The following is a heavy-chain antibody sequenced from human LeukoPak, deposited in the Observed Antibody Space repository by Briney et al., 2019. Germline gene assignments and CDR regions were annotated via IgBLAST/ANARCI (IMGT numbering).Heavy chain of an antibody. CDR3: ARGYSNVLDP. CDR1: GGSITNYY. V-gene: IGHV4-59*01. Sequence: SETLSLTCTVSGGSITNYYWSWIRQPPGKGLEWIGYIYYSGSTNYNPSLKSRVTISVDTSKNQFSLKLSSVTAADTAVYYCARGYSNVLDPWGQGTLVTVSS. J-gene: IGHJ5*02. D-gene: IGHD4-11*01. CDR2: IYYSGST.